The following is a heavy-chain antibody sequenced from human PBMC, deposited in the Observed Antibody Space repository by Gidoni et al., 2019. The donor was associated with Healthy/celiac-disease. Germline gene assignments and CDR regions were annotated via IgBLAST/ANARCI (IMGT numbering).Heavy chain of an antibody. CDR1: GFTFSSYA. Sequence: EVQLLESGGGLVQHGGSLRLSCAASGFTFSSYAMSWVRQAPGKGLEWVSAISGSGGSTYYADSVKGRFTISRDNSKNTLYLQMNSLRAEDTAVYYCAKTRYYETTATDMDVWGQGTTVTVSS. CDR2: ISGSGGST. V-gene: IGHV3-23*01. J-gene: IGHJ6*02. CDR3: AKTRYYETTATDMDV. D-gene: IGHD3-22*01.